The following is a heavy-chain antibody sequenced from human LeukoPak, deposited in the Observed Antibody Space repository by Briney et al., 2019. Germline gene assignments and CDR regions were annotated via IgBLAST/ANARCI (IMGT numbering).Heavy chain of an antibody. V-gene: IGHV4-34*01. D-gene: IGHD3-22*01. CDR3: ARGRQDVTMIVVVMTAVSYYLDV. Sequence: SETLSLTCAVYGGSSSGYYWTWICQTPEKGREWIGEMNPRGSTNNNPSLKSRVTIPVDTSKNQFSLELSSVTAADTAVYYCARGRQDVTMIVVVMTAVSYYLDVWGKGTTVTVS. CDR1: GGSSSGYY. J-gene: IGHJ6*03. CDR2: MNPRGST.